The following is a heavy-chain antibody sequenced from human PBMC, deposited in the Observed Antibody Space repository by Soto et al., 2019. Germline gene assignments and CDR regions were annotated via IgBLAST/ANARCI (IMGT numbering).Heavy chain of an antibody. D-gene: IGHD2-2*01. V-gene: IGHV3-30*18. CDR2: VSYDGSFK. CDR1: GFPFSSYS. Sequence: GGSLRLSCAASGFPFSSYSVSWVRQAPGKGLEWVAVVSYDGSFKYYADSVKGRFTISRDNSKNTLYLQMNSLRPEDTALYYCAKDSDQLLFDYYYGMDVWGQGTTVTVS. J-gene: IGHJ6*02. CDR3: AKDSDQLLFDYYYGMDV.